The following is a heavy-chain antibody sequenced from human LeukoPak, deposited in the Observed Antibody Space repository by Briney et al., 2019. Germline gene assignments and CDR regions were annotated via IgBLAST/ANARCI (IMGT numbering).Heavy chain of an antibody. CDR3: NLFGLRYFDWFDY. Sequence: GGSLRLSCTASGFSFGDYGMSWLRQAPGKGLEWVGFIRSKAYGGKTEYAASVKGRFIISRDESKSIAYPQINSLKIEDTAVYYCNLFGLRYFDWFDYWGQGTLVTVSS. D-gene: IGHD3-9*01. V-gene: IGHV3-49*03. J-gene: IGHJ5*01. CDR2: IRSKAYGGKT. CDR1: GFSFGDYG.